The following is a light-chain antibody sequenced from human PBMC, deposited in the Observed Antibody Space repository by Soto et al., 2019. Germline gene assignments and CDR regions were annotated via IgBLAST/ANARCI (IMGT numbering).Light chain of an antibody. CDR3: QQYQSLT. J-gene: IGKJ4*01. V-gene: IGKV3-20*01. CDR1: QSVSSSY. Sequence: IVLTQSPAILALSPGDRATLSCRASQSVSSSYLAWYQHKPGQAPRLLIHGASSRVTGIPDRFSGSGSGTDFTLTITRLEPKDFAVYYCQQYQSLTFGGGTKVEIK. CDR2: GAS.